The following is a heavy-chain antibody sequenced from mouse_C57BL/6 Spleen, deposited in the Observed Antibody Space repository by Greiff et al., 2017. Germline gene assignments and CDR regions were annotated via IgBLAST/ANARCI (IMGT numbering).Heavy chain of an antibody. CDR1: GYTFTSYW. CDR3: AREDGYYYFDY. V-gene: IGHV1-64*01. CDR2: IHPNSGST. Sequence: QVQLQQPGAELVKPGASVKLSCKASGYTFTSYWMHWVKQRPGQGLEWIGMIHPNSGSTNYNEKFKSKATLTVDKSSSTAYMQLSSLTSEDSAVYYCAREDGYYYFDYWGQGTTLTVSS. D-gene: IGHD2-3*01. J-gene: IGHJ2*01.